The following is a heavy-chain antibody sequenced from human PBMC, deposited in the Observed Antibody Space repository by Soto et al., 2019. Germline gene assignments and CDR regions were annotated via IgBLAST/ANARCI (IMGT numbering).Heavy chain of an antibody. V-gene: IGHV3-23*01. Sequence: GGSLRLSCAASGFTFSSYAMSWVRQAPGKGLEWVSAISGSGGSTYYADSVKGRFTISRDNSKNTLYLQMNSLRAEDTAVYYCAKGIGVVANQLNYYGMDVWGQGTTVTVSS. D-gene: IGHD2-15*01. CDR2: ISGSGGST. CDR3: AKGIGVVANQLNYYGMDV. J-gene: IGHJ6*02. CDR1: GFTFSSYA.